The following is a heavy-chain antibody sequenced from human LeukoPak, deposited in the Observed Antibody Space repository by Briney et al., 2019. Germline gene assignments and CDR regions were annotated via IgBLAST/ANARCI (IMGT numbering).Heavy chain of an antibody. CDR2: INAGIGNT. Sequence: ASVKVSCKASGYTFTSYAMHWVRQAPGQRLEWMGWINAGIGNTKYSQKFQGRVTITRDTSASTAYMELSSLRSEDTAVYYCARGPQLLWFGELPGPLDYWGQGTLVTVSS. J-gene: IGHJ4*02. CDR1: GYTFTSYA. V-gene: IGHV1-3*01. D-gene: IGHD3-10*01. CDR3: ARGPQLLWFGELPGPLDY.